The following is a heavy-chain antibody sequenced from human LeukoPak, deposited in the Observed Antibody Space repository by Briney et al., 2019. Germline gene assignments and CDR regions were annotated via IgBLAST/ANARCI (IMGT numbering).Heavy chain of an antibody. J-gene: IGHJ4*01. D-gene: IGHD6-19*01. CDR2: LSGSGITT. V-gene: IGHV3-23*01. Sequence: PGGSLRLACAASGFTFSDSAVSWVRQAPGKGLEWVSTLSGSGITTYYADSVKGRFTISRDNSKNTLYLQMNSLRAEDTAVYYCAKGIYCSGWSYFDYWGHGTLVTVSS. CDR3: AKGIYCSGWSYFDY. CDR1: GFTFSDSA.